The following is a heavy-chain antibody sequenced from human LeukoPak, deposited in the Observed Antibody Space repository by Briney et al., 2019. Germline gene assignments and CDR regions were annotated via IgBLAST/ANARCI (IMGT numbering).Heavy chain of an antibody. CDR3: ARDIRPYYYDSSGYYYLGADWFDP. CDR1: GGSISSYY. V-gene: IGHV4-4*07. Sequence: SETLSPTCTVSGGSISSYYWSWIRQPAGKGLEWIGRIYASGSTNYNPSLKSRVTMSVDTSKNQFSLKLSSVTAADTAVYYCARDIRPYYYDSSGYYYLGADWFDPWGQGTLVTVSS. CDR2: IYASGST. D-gene: IGHD3-22*01. J-gene: IGHJ5*02.